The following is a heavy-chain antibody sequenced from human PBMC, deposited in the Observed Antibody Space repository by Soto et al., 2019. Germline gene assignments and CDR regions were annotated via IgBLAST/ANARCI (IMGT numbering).Heavy chain of an antibody. V-gene: IGHV4-59*01. J-gene: IGHJ4*02. CDR3: ARHSSLDGYSEFDY. Sequence: PLETLSLTCTVSGGSISSYYWSWIRQPPGKGLEWIGYIYYSGSTNYNPSLKSRVTISVDTSKNQFSLKLSSVTAADTAVYYCARHSSLDGYSEFDYWGQGTLVTVSS. CDR1: GGSISSYY. D-gene: IGHD4-4*01. CDR2: IYYSGST.